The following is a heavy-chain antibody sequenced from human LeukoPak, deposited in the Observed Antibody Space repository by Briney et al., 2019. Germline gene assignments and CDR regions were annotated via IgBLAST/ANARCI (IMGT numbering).Heavy chain of an antibody. V-gene: IGHV3-23*01. CDR1: GFTFSNYA. J-gene: IGHJ4*02. D-gene: IGHD6-13*01. CDR2: ISGSGGST. CDR3: ASPYSSSWTDRFDY. Sequence: PGGSLRLSCAASGFTFSNYAMSWVRQAPGKGLEWVSAISGSGGSTYYADSVKGRFTISRDNSKNTLYLQMNSLRAEDTAVYYCASPYSSSWTDRFDYWGQGTLVTVSS.